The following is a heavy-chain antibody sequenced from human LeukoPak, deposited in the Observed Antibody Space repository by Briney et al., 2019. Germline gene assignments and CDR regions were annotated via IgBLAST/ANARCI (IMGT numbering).Heavy chain of an antibody. Sequence: GGSLRLSCAASGFTFSSLGLHWVRQAPGKGLEWVAVIWYDGNSKYYADSAKGRFTISRDNSKNTPNLQMNSLRAEDTAVYYCARDISSSLDAFDIWGQGTMVTVSS. CDR1: GFTFSSLG. CDR3: ARDISSSLDAFDI. D-gene: IGHD6-13*01. CDR2: IWYDGNSK. J-gene: IGHJ3*02. V-gene: IGHV3-33*01.